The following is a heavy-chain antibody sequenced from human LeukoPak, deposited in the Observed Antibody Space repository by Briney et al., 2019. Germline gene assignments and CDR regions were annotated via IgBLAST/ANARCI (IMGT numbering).Heavy chain of an antibody. Sequence: GGSLRLSCAASGFTFSSYSMNWVRQAPGKGLEWVSSISSSSSYIYYADSVKGRFTISRDNAKNSLYLQMDSLRAEDTAEYYCASLVVVAATPYYYGMDVWGQGTTVTVSS. CDR1: GFTFSSYS. J-gene: IGHJ6*02. CDR3: ASLVVVAATPYYYGMDV. V-gene: IGHV3-21*01. CDR2: ISSSSSYI. D-gene: IGHD2-15*01.